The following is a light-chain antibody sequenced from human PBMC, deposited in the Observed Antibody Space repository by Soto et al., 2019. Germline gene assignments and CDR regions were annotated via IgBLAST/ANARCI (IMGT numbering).Light chain of an antibody. J-gene: IGLJ2*01. CDR1: SSGAGGYNY. CDR2: DVS. V-gene: IGLV2-11*01. CDR3: CSYAGSYTFVV. Sequence: QSALTQPRSVSGSPGQSVTISCTGTSSGAGGYNYVSWYQQHSGKAPKLIIYDVSERPSGVPDRFSGSKSGNTASLTISGLQAEDESDYYCCSYAGSYTFVVFGGGTKLTVL.